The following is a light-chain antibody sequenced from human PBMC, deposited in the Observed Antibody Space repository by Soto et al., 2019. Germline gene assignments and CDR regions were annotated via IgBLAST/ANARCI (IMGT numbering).Light chain of an antibody. Sequence: DIDMTQAPSSLSASVGDRVTITCRAGQDVATYLNWYQQTPGKAPKLLIYTASTLQSGVPSRFSGSGSGTDFTLTISSLQPEDFATFYCQQSYNTPLTFGGGTKVDIK. J-gene: IGKJ4*01. CDR3: QQSYNTPLT. CDR2: TAS. CDR1: QDVATY. V-gene: IGKV1-39*01.